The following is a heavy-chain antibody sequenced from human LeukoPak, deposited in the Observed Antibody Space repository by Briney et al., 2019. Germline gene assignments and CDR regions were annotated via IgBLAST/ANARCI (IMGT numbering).Heavy chain of an antibody. Sequence: SETLSLTCTASGGSISSGSYYWSWIRQPAGKGLEWIGRIYTSGSTNYNPSLKSRVTMSVDTSKNQFSLKLSSVTAADTAVYYCARVGYYDSSGYYAVDLWGQGTLVTVSS. J-gene: IGHJ4*02. D-gene: IGHD3-22*01. CDR3: ARVGYYDSSGYYAVDL. V-gene: IGHV4-61*02. CDR1: GGSISSGSYY. CDR2: IYTSGST.